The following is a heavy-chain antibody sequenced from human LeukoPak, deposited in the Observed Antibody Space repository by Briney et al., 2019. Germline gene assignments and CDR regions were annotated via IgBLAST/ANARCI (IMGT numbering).Heavy chain of an antibody. CDR2: IYYSGST. CDR3: ARGEEYGSGTVHFDY. D-gene: IGHD3-10*01. Sequence: PSETLSLTCTVSGGSISSSNHCWGWIRQPPGRGLEWIGTIYYSGSTAYNPSLEGRVTISVDTSKNQFSLKLSSVTAADTAVYYCARGEEYGSGTVHFDYWGQGTLVTVSS. V-gene: IGHV4-39*07. J-gene: IGHJ4*02. CDR1: GGSISSSNHC.